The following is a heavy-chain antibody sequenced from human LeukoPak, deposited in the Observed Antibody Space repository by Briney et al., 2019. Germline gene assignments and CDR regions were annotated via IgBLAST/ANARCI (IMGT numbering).Heavy chain of an antibody. V-gene: IGHV4-61*02. D-gene: IGHD3-10*01. CDR1: GGSISSGSYY. CDR2: IYTSGST. Sequence: SETLSLTCTVSGGSISSGSYYWSWIRQPAGKGLEWIGRIYTSGSTNYNPSLKSRVTISVDTSKNQFSLKLSSVAAADTAVYYCARVDYYGSGSFLMDVWGKGTTVTVSS. J-gene: IGHJ6*03. CDR3: ARVDYYGSGSFLMDV.